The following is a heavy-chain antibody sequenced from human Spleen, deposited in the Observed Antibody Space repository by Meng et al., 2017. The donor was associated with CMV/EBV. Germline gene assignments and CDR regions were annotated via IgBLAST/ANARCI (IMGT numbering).Heavy chain of an antibody. Sequence: GESLKISCAGSGFTFDKYTMHWVRQSPQKGLKWVALISWDGDHTYYADSVKGRFTISRDNSKNSLYLQMNHLRPDDAALYFCPRDLTIRQLSPLDYWGQGSLVTVSS. CDR1: GFTFDKYT. D-gene: IGHD5-24*01. J-gene: IGHJ4*02. CDR3: PRDLTIRQLSPLDY. CDR2: ISWDGDHT. V-gene: IGHV3-43*01.